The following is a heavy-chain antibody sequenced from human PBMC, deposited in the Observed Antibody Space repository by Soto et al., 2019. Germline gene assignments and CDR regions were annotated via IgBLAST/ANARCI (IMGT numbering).Heavy chain of an antibody. CDR1: GDLFNNHA. CDR2: ISPLFSTT. J-gene: IGHJ4*02. V-gene: IGHV1-69*01. Sequence: QVQLVQSGAEVKEPGSSVKVSCKASGDLFNNHAFNWVRQAPGQGLEWMGRISPLFSTTNYAQKFQGRVTIGADELTTIVYLEVNNLESDDTAMYYCAASSAIAAAGYLKFWGKGTLVTVSP. CDR3: AASSAIAAAGYLKF. D-gene: IGHD6-13*01.